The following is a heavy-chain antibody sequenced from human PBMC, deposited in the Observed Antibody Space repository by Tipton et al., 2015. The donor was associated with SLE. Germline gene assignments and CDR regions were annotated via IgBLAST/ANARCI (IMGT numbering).Heavy chain of an antibody. Sequence: SLRLSCAASGFTFSSYAMSWVRQAPGKGLEWVSAISGSGGRTYYADSVKGRFTISRDNSKNTLYLQMNSLRAEDTAVYYCAKDGVVVPAALFGYWGQGTLVTVSS. J-gene: IGHJ4*02. D-gene: IGHD2-2*01. CDR2: ISGSGGRT. V-gene: IGHV3-23*01. CDR3: AKDGVVVPAALFGY. CDR1: GFTFSSYA.